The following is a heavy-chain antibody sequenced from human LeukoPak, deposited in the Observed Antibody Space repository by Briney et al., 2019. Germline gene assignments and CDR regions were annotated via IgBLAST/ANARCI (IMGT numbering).Heavy chain of an antibody. Sequence: ASVKVSCKASGYTCTGYYMHWVRQAPGQGLEWMGWINPNSGGTNYAQKFQGRVTMTRDTSISTAYMELSRLGSDDTAVYYCARDLKQYQLLGSDYWGQGTLVTVSS. D-gene: IGHD2-2*01. CDR1: GYTCTGYY. CDR3: ARDLKQYQLLGSDY. CDR2: INPNSGGT. J-gene: IGHJ4*02. V-gene: IGHV1-2*02.